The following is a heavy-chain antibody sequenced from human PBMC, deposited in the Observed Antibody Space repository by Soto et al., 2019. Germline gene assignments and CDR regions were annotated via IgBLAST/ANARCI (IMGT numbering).Heavy chain of an antibody. V-gene: IGHV3-13*04. CDR1: GFTFSSYD. Sequence: GGSLRLSCAASGFTFSSYDMQWVRQATGKGLEWVSAIGTAGDTYYLGSVKGRFTISRENAKNSLYLQMNSLRAGDTAVYYCARGPTSGYHLYYGFDIWGQGTMVTVSS. CDR2: IGTAGDT. J-gene: IGHJ3*02. D-gene: IGHD3-22*01. CDR3: ARGPTSGYHLYYGFDI.